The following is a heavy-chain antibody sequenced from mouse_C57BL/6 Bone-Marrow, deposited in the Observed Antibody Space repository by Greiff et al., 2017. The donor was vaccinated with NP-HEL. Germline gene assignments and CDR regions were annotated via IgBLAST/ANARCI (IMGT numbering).Heavy chain of an antibody. J-gene: IGHJ1*03. CDR1: GYTFTDYE. CDR2: IDPETGGT. CDR3: TRHDGYWYCDG. V-gene: IGHV1-15*01. Sequence: QVQLQQSGAELVRPGASVTLSCKASGYTFTDYEMHWLKQTPVHGLEWIGAIDPETGGTASNQKFKGKAILTADKSSSTAYMELRSLTSEDSAVYFCTRHDGYWYCDGCGTGTTVTVSP. D-gene: IGHD1-1*01.